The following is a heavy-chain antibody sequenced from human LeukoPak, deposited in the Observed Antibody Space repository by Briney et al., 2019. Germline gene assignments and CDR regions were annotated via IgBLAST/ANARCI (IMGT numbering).Heavy chain of an antibody. CDR2: INCNSGGT. V-gene: IGHV1-2*02. D-gene: IGHD7-27*01. CDR1: GYTFTGYY. CDR3: ARQTGDDALDI. J-gene: IGHJ3*02. Sequence: ASVKVSCKASGYTFTGYYMHWVRQAPGQGLEWMGWINCNSGGTNYAQKFQGRVTMTTDTSISTAFLEVRRLRSDDTAAYYCARQTGDDALDIWGQGTMITVYS.